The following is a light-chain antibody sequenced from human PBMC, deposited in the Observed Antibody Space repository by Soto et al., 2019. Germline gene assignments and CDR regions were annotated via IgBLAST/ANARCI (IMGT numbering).Light chain of an antibody. CDR1: SSDIGAFTF. CDR3: SSYTSSSTHV. Sequence: QSALTHPASVSGSPGQSITISCTGTSSDIGAFTFVSWYQQHPGKVPKLMIFDVNRRPSGVSDRFSGSKSGNTASLTISGLQAEDEGDYYCSSYTSSSTHVFGSGTKVTVL. CDR2: DVN. J-gene: IGLJ1*01. V-gene: IGLV2-14*03.